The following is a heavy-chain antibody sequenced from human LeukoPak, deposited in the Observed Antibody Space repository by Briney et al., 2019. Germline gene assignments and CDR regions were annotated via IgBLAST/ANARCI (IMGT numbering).Heavy chain of an antibody. V-gene: IGHV4-38-2*01. CDR3: ASPPPSDIVVVPAAIGEYFQH. J-gene: IGHJ1*01. CDR2: IYHSGST. D-gene: IGHD2-2*01. Sequence: SETLSLXCAVSGYSISSGYYWGWIRQPPGKGLEWIGSIYHSGSTYYNPSLKSRVTISVDTSKNQFSLKLSSVTAADTAVYYCASPPPSDIVVVPAAIGEYFQHWGQSTLVTVSS. CDR1: GYSISSGYY.